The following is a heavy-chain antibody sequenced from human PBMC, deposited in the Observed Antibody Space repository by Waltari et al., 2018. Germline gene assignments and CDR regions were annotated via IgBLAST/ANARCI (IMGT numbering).Heavy chain of an antibody. D-gene: IGHD2-15*01. CDR1: GYTFTGYY. Sequence: QVQLVQSGAEVKKPGASVKVSCKASGYTFTGYYMHWVRQAPGQGLEWMGRINPNSGGTNYAQKFQGRVTMTRDTSISTAYMELSRLRSDDTAVYYCARDQGYCSGGSCSDYWGQGTLVTVSS. CDR3: ARDQGYCSGGSCSDY. CDR2: INPNSGGT. J-gene: IGHJ4*02. V-gene: IGHV1-2*06.